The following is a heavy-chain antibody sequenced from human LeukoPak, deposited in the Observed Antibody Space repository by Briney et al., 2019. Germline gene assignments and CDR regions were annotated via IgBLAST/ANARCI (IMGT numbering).Heavy chain of an antibody. V-gene: IGHV3-30-3*01. J-gene: IGHJ6*02. CDR2: ISYDGSNK. D-gene: IGHD2-2*01. Sequence: GRSLRLSCAASGFTFSSYAMHWVRQAPGKGLEWVAVISYDGSNKYYADSVKGRFTISRDNSKNTLYLQMNSLRAEDTAVYYCARDQRECSSTSCYGGLYYYYGMDVWGQGTTVTVSS. CDR3: ARDQRECSSTSCYGGLYYYYGMDV. CDR1: GFTFSSYA.